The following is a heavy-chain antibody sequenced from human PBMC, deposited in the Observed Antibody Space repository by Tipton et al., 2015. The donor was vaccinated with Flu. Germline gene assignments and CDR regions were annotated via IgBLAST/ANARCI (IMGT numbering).Heavy chain of an antibody. CDR1: GGSIGSGIYY. CDR2: FDISGST. D-gene: IGHD1-26*01. J-gene: IGHJ4*02. CDR3: ARAWELPSYFDY. V-gene: IGHV4-61*02. Sequence: TLSLTCAVSGGSIGSGIYYWNWIRQPAGKGLEWIGRFDISGSTNYNPSLKSRVTISVDTSQKQVSLKLSSVTAADTAVYYCARAWELPSYFDYWGQGSLVTVSS.